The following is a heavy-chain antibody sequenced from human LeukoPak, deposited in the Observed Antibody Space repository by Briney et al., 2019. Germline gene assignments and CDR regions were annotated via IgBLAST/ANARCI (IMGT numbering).Heavy chain of an antibody. CDR3: ARWDDSAWGFGI. Sequence: SETLSLTCIVSGGSISSYSWNWIRQSPGKGLEWVGYISHSGTTSYNSSLKSRVTISVDTSKNQLSLKLTSVTAADTAVYYCARWDDSAWGFGIWGPGTLVTVSS. CDR2: ISHSGTT. D-gene: IGHD6-19*01. J-gene: IGHJ4*02. V-gene: IGHV4-59*08. CDR1: GGSISSYS.